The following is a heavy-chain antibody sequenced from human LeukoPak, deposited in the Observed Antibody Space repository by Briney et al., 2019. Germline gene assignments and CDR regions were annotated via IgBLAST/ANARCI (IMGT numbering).Heavy chain of an antibody. CDR3: AKPPIGYFRGFDH. CDR1: GFTFSSYA. V-gene: IGHV3-23*01. D-gene: IGHD3-10*02. Sequence: GVSLRLSCSASGFTFSSYAMSWVRQAPGKGLKWVSAIGGSGGSTYYADSVRGRFTISRDNSKNTLYLQMNCLRAEDTAVYYCAKPPIGYFRGFDHWGEGTLVTVS. J-gene: IGHJ4*02. CDR2: IGGSGGST.